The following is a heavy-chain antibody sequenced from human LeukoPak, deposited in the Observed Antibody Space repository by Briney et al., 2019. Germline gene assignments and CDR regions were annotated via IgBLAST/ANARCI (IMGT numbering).Heavy chain of an antibody. V-gene: IGHV3-30-3*01. CDR2: ISYDGSKK. CDR3: AGDSSDY. Sequence: GTCLRLSCAVSGFTFSRYAMHWVRQAPGKGLEWVAVISYDGSKKADSVKGRFTISRDNSKNTLYLQMTSLRAEDTAVYYCAGDSSDYWGQGTLASGSS. J-gene: IGHJ4*02. CDR1: GFTFSRYA.